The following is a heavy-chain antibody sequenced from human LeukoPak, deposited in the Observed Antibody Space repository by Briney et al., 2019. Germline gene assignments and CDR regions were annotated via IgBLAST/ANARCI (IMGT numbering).Heavy chain of an antibody. D-gene: IGHD5-18*01. CDR2: ISSSANYI. CDR1: GFTFSSYS. J-gene: IGHJ4*02. V-gene: IGHV3-21*06. CDR3: ACGYSYGYDDY. Sequence: PGGSLRLSCAASGFTFSSYSMIWVRQAPGKGLEWVSSISSSANYIYYTHSVKGRFTISRDNAKNSLYLQMNSLRAEDTAVYYCACGYSYGYDDYWGQGTLVTVSS.